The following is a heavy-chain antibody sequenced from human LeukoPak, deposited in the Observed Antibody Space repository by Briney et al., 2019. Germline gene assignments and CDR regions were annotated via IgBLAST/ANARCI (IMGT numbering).Heavy chain of an antibody. Sequence: ASVKVSCKASGYTFTGYYMHWVRQAPGQGLEWMGWISAYNGNTNYAQKLQGRVTMTTDTSTSTAYMELRSLRSDDTAVYYCARGAVADSFSFDYWGQGTLVTVSS. D-gene: IGHD6-19*01. CDR3: ARGAVADSFSFDY. CDR2: ISAYNGNT. J-gene: IGHJ4*02. CDR1: GYTFTGYY. V-gene: IGHV1-18*04.